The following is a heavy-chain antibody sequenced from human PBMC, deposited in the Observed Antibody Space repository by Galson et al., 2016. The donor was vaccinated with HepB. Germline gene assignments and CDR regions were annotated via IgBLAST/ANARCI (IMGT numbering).Heavy chain of an antibody. Sequence: SLRLSCAVSGFTFSDYYMSWIRQAPGKGLEWISYITSSGSTMYYADSVKGRFTISRDNAKNSLYLQMNSLRAEDTAVYHCARAQIGLDYWGQGAPVTVSS. CDR3: ARAQIGLDY. J-gene: IGHJ4*02. CDR2: ITSSGSTM. D-gene: IGHD3-16*01. CDR1: GFTFSDYY. V-gene: IGHV3-11*04.